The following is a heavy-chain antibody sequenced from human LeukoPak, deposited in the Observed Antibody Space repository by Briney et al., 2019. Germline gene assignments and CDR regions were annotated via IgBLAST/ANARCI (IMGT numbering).Heavy chain of an antibody. CDR2: ISYDGSNK. J-gene: IGHJ4*02. CDR3: ARDHDSSGYYYLDY. V-gene: IGHV3-30-3*01. CDR1: GFTFRGSA. Sequence: PGRSLRLSCAASGFTFRGSAMHWVRQAPGKGLEWVAVISYDGSNKYYADSVKGRFTISRDNSKNTLYLQMNSLRAEDTAVYYCARDHDSSGYYYLDYWGQGTLVTVSS. D-gene: IGHD3-22*01.